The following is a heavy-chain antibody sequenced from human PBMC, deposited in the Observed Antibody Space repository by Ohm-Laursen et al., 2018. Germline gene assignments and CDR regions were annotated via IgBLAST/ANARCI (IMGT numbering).Heavy chain of an antibody. J-gene: IGHJ4*02. CDR3: ASGGYTAMVDY. D-gene: IGHD5-18*01. CDR1: GGSISTYY. V-gene: IGHV4-4*07. Sequence: TLSLTCTVSGGSISTYYWTWIRQPAGKGLEWIGRIYNSGSTNYNPSLKSRVTISVDTSKNQFSLKLSSVTAADTAIYYCASGGYTAMVDYWGQGTLVTVSS. CDR2: IYNSGST.